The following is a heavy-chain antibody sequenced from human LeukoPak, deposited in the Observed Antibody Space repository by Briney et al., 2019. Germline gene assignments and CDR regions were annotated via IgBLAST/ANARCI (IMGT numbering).Heavy chain of an antibody. CDR1: GYTFTGYY. CDR2: INPNSGGT. CDR3: ARDLPRTDAFDI. V-gene: IGHV1-2*02. Sequence: ASVTVSCKASGYTFTGYYMHWVRQAPGQGLEWMGWINPNSGGTNYAQKFQGRVTMTRDTSISTAYMELSRLRSDDTAVYYCARDLPRTDAFDIWGQGTMVTVSS. J-gene: IGHJ3*02. D-gene: IGHD1-14*01.